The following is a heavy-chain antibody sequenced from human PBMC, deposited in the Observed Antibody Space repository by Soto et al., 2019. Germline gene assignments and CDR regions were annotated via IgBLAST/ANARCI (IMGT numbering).Heavy chain of an antibody. J-gene: IGHJ4*02. CDR3: ARGQDRSKGRDN. CDR2: LTHDGNI. Sequence: QVQLQQWGAGPLKPSETLSLTCAVFGGSFSGYYWTWIRQPPGKGLEWIGELTHDGNINYNPSLKSRVTISVDTSKNQFSLRLSFVTAADTAVYFCARGQDRSKGRDNWAQGTLVTVSS. D-gene: IGHD3-22*01. CDR1: GGSFSGYY. V-gene: IGHV4-34*01.